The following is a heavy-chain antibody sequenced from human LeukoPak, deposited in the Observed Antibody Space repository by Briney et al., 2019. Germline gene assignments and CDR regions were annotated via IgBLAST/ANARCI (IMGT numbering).Heavy chain of an antibody. D-gene: IGHD2-15*01. J-gene: IGHJ4*02. Sequence: SGGPLRLSCAASGFPFSSYAMSGVRQAPGKGLEWVSAISGSGGSTYYADSVKGRFTISRDNSKNTLYLQMNSLRAEDTAVYYCAKAVGKYYFDYWGQGTLVTVSS. CDR1: GFPFSSYA. CDR3: AKAVGKYYFDY. CDR2: ISGSGGST. V-gene: IGHV3-23*01.